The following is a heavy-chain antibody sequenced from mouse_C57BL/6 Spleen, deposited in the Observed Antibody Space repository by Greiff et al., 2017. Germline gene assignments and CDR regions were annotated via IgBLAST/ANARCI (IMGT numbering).Heavy chain of an antibody. J-gene: IGHJ3*01. CDR1: GYSITSGYY. CDR3: ERGEYYGSSPWCAY. CDR2: ISYDGST. Sequence: EVQVVESGPGLVKPSQSLSLTCSVTGYSITSGYYWNWIRQLPGNKLEWMGYISYDGSTNYNPSLKNRISITRDTSKNQFFLKLNSVTTEDTATYYCERGEYYGSSPWCAYWGQGTLVTVSA. V-gene: IGHV3-6*01. D-gene: IGHD1-1*01.